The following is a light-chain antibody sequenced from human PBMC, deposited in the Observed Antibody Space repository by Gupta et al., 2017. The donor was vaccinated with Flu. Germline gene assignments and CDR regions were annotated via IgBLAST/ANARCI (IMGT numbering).Light chain of an antibody. CDR2: GNS. Sequence: SVLPQPPSVSGAPGQMVTISCTGSSSNIGAGYAVHWYQQLPGTAPKLLIYGNSNRHSGVPDRFSGSKSGTSASLAITGLQAEDEADYYCQSYDSSMSGSVFGGGTKLTVL. V-gene: IGLV1-40*01. J-gene: IGLJ3*02. CDR3: QSYDSSMSGSV. CDR1: SSNIGAGYA.